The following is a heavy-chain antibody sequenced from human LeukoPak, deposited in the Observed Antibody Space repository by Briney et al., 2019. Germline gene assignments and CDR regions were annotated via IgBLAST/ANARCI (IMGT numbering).Heavy chain of an antibody. CDR2: ISSSGST. Sequence: SETLSLTCTVSGDSISSGDYYWSWIRQPAGKGLEWIGRISSSGSTNYNPSLKSRVTISVDTSKNQFSLKLSSVTAADTAVYYCARGLLGGAAKLDYWGQGTLVTVSS. CDR3: ARGLLGGAAKLDY. CDR1: GDSISSGDYY. D-gene: IGHD3-22*01. V-gene: IGHV4-61*02. J-gene: IGHJ4*02.